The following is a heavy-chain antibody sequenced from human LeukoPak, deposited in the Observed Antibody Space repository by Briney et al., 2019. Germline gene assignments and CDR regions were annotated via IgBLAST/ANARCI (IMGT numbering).Heavy chain of an antibody. CDR1: GYTFTGYY. CDR3: ASGEGYCSSTSCYPFDY. J-gene: IGHJ4*02. CDR2: INPNSGGT. V-gene: IGHV1-2*02. Sequence: GASVKVSCKASGYTFTGYYMHWVRQAPGQGLEWMGWINPNSGGTNYAQKFQGRVTMTRDTSISTAYMELSRLRSDDTAVYYCASGEGYCSSTSCYPFDYWGQGTLVTVSS. D-gene: IGHD2-2*01.